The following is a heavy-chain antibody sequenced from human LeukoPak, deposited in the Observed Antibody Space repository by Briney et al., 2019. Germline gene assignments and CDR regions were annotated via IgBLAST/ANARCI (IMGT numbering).Heavy chain of an antibody. V-gene: IGHV4-34*01. Sequence: SETLSLTCAVYGGSFSGYYWSWIRQPPGKGLEWIGEINHSGSTNYNPSLKSRVTISVDTSKNQFSLKLSSVTAADTAVYYWARYRGEMAKRTAINFFDLWGQGTLVTVSS. CDR2: INHSGST. D-gene: IGHD5-24*01. CDR1: GGSFSGYY. J-gene: IGHJ4*02. CDR3: ARYRGEMAKRTAINFFDL.